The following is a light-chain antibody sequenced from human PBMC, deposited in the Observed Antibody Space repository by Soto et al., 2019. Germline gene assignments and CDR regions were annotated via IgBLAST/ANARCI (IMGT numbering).Light chain of an antibody. CDR1: ESVSNS. CDR2: DAS. Sequence: ETVLTQSPATLSLSPGERATLSCMASESVSNSLAWYQHKPGQAPRLLISDASNRATGIPARFSGSGSETDFTLTISSLEPEDSAVYYCQQRSNWPSLTFGGGTKVEI. V-gene: IGKV3-11*01. J-gene: IGKJ4*01. CDR3: QQRSNWPSLT.